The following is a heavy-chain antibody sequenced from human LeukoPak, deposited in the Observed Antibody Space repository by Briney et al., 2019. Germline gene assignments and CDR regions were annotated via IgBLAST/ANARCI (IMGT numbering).Heavy chain of an antibody. Sequence: SETLSLTCTVSGGSISSGDYYWSWIRQHPGKGLEWIGYIYYSGSTYYNPSLKSRVTISVDTSKNQFSLKLSSVTAADTAVYYCAGLNTAMVMGRIDYWGQGTLVTVPS. CDR2: IYYSGST. CDR3: AGLNTAMVMGRIDY. D-gene: IGHD5-18*01. CDR1: GGSISSGDYY. J-gene: IGHJ4*02. V-gene: IGHV4-31*03.